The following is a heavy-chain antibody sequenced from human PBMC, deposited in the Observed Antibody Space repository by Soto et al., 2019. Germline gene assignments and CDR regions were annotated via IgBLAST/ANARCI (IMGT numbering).Heavy chain of an antibody. V-gene: IGHV4-59*01. Sequence: PSETLSLTCTVSGGSISSYYWSWIRQPPGKGLEWIGYIYYSGSTNYNPSLKSRVTISVDTSKNQFSLKLSSVTAVDTAVYYCARRWGGTFDYWGQGTLVTVSS. CDR2: IYYSGST. D-gene: IGHD2-21*01. CDR1: GGSISSYY. CDR3: ARRWGGTFDY. J-gene: IGHJ4*02.